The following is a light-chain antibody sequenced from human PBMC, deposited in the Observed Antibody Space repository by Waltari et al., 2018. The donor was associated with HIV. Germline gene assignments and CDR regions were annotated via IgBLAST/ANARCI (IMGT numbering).Light chain of an antibody. CDR1: SGHNNYV. Sequence: QVVLTQPPSASASLGASVRLTCTLSSGHNNYVIAWHQQQPEKGPRFLMKLNVDGRHSKGAGVPDRFSGSSSGAERYLIISSLQSEDAADYFCQTWRTGLQVFGGGTRLTVL. CDR2: LNVDGRH. V-gene: IGLV4-69*02. CDR3: QTWRTGLQV. J-gene: IGLJ3*02.